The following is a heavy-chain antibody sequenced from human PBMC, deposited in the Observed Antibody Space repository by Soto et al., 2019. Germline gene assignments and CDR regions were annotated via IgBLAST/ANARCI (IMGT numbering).Heavy chain of an antibody. D-gene: IGHD2-15*01. Sequence: ASVKVSCKASGYTFTGYYMHWVRQAPGQGLEWMGWINPNSGGTNYAQKFQGWVTMTRDTSISTAYMELSRLRSDDTAVYYCARGYCSGGSCYPPERTTDAFDIWGQGTMVTVSS. J-gene: IGHJ3*02. CDR1: GYTFTGYY. CDR2: INPNSGGT. CDR3: ARGYCSGGSCYPPERTTDAFDI. V-gene: IGHV1-2*04.